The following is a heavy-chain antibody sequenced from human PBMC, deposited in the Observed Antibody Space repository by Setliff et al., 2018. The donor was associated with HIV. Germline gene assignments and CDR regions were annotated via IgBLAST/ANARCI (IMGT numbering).Heavy chain of an antibody. CDR2: INHGGTT. CDR1: GGSFSDCY. D-gene: IGHD3-10*01. V-gene: IGHV4-34*01. J-gene: IGHJ3*02. CDR3: VRVTSRDSGAYYREAFDI. Sequence: SETLSLTCAVYGGSFSDCYWSWIRQAPEKGLEWIGEINHGGTTNYNPSLKGRVTLSVDTSKNQFSLKLTSVTAADTAAYFCVRVTSRDSGAYYREAFDIWGQGIMVTVSS.